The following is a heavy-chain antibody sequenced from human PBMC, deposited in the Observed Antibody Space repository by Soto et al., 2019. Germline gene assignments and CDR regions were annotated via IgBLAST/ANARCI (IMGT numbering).Heavy chain of an antibody. CDR1: GFTFSSYD. CDR3: ARDPSGWGLDV. CDR2: IGIAGDT. J-gene: IGHJ6*02. Sequence: ESGGGLLPPGGSLRLSCAASGFTFSSYDMHWFRQGTGKGLEWVSAIGIAGDTHYSGSAKGRFTISRENGKSALYLQMNSLRAEDTAVYYCARDPSGWGLDVWGQGTTVTVSS. D-gene: IGHD2-15*01. V-gene: IGHV3-13*01.